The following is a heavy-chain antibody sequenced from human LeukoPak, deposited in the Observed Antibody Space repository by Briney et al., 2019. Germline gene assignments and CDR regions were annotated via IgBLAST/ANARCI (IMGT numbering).Heavy chain of an antibody. V-gene: IGHV4-34*01. Sequence: SETLSLTCAVYGGSFSGYYWSWIRQPPGKGLEWIGEINHSGSTYYNPSLKSRVTISVDTSKNQFSLKLSSVTAADTAVYYCARGAAAGSDFDYWGQGTLVTVSS. CDR3: ARGAAAGSDFDY. J-gene: IGHJ4*02. CDR1: GGSFSGYY. CDR2: INHSGST. D-gene: IGHD6-13*01.